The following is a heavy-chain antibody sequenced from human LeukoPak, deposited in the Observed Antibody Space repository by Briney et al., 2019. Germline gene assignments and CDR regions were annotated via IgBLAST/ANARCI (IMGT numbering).Heavy chain of an antibody. CDR3: ARDNWSFDY. CDR1: GFTFGTYA. V-gene: IGHV3-21*01. CDR2: ISSSSSYI. Sequence: GGSLRLSCAASGFTFGTYAMNWVRQAPGKGLEWVSSISSSSSYIYYADSVKGRFTISRDGAKNSLYLQMNSLRAEDTAVYYCARDNWSFDYWGQGTLVTVSS. D-gene: IGHD3-3*01. J-gene: IGHJ4*02.